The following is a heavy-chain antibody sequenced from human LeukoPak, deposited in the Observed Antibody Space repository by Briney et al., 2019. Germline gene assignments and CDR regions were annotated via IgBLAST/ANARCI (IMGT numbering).Heavy chain of an antibody. V-gene: IGHV3-7*01. D-gene: IGHD1-26*01. Sequence: GGSLRLSCAASGFTFTNSWMAWVRQAPGKGLEWVANIKQDGSTKHYADSLKGRFTISRDNPKNSLYLQMNNLRANDTAVYYCTRDTDGSLDYWGQGILVTVAS. CDR1: GFTFTNSW. CDR3: TRDTDGSLDY. CDR2: IKQDGSTK. J-gene: IGHJ4*02.